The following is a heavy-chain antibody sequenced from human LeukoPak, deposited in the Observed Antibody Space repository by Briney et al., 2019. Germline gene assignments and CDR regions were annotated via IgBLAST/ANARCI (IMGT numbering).Heavy chain of an antibody. CDR1: GGSISTYY. J-gene: IGHJ5*02. CDR2: IFHNGNT. Sequence: SETLSLTCTISGGSISTYYWSWIRQRPGKGLEWIGHIFHNGNTNYNPSLKSRVTISVDTSKNQFSLHLISVTAADTAVYYCARKRVRGFWFDPWGQGTLVTVSS. CDR3: ARKRVRGFWFDP. D-gene: IGHD3-10*01. V-gene: IGHV4-59*12.